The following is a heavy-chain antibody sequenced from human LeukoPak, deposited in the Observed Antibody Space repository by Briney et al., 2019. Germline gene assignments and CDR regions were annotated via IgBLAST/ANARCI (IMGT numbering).Heavy chain of an antibody. CDR1: GFTFSRYW. V-gene: IGHV3-7*01. D-gene: IGHD3-3*01. J-gene: IGHJ6*03. CDR3: VRDRGVLEWLLNHNYMDV. CDR2: IKQDGSER. Sequence: GGSLRLSCAASGFTFSRYWMSWVRQAPGKGLEWVANIKQDGSERNYVDSVKGRFTISRDNAKNSLYLQMKSLRAEDTAVFYCVRDRGVLEWLLNHNYMDVGAKGTTVTVS.